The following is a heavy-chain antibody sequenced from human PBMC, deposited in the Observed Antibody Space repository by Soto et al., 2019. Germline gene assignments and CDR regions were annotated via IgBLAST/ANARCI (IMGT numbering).Heavy chain of an antibody. CDR2: ISGSGGST. CDR3: AKDRGFKDYYASSGPLDY. Sequence: GGSLRLSCAASGFTFSSYAMSWVRQAPGKGLEWVSAISGSGGSTYYADSVKGRFTISRDNSKNTLYLQMNSLRAEDTAVYYCAKDRGFKDYYASSGPLDYRGQGTLVTVSP. CDR1: GFTFSSYA. J-gene: IGHJ4*02. D-gene: IGHD3-22*01. V-gene: IGHV3-23*01.